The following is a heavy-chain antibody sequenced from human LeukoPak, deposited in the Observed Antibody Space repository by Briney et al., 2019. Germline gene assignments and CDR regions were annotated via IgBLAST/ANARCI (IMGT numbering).Heavy chain of an antibody. CDR1: ISXYY. D-gene: IGHD3-10*01. V-gene: IGHV4-59*01. J-gene: IGHJ5*02. CDR2: XXXXGTT. CDR3: ARVSGPMVRGALNNWFDP. Sequence: ISXYYWXWIRXXXGXXXXXXXXXXXXGTTNYNPSLKRRFTISVETSKNQFSLKLSSVTAADTAVYYCARVSGPMVRGALNNWFDPWGQGTLVTVSS.